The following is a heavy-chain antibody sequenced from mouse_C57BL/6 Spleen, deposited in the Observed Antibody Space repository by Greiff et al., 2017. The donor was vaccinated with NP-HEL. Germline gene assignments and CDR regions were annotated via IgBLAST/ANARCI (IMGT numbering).Heavy chain of an antibody. V-gene: IGHV2-6*03. J-gene: IGHJ4*01. CDR3: ARDYYGSDAMDY. CDR2: IWSDGST. Sequence: VQRVESGPGLVAPSQSLSITCTVSGFSLTSYGVHWVRQPPGKGLEWLVVIWSDGSTTYNSAIKSRLSISKDNSKSQVFLKMNSLQTDDTAMYYCARDYYGSDAMDYWGQGTSVTVSS. CDR1: GFSLTSYG. D-gene: IGHD1-1*01.